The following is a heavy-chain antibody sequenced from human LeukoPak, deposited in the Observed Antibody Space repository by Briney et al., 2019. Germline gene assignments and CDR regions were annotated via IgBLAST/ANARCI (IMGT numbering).Heavy chain of an antibody. V-gene: IGHV4-34*01. CDR3: ARLWFGELVTDS. Sequence: SETLSLTCAVYGGSFSDYYWSWIRQPPGKGLEWIGEINHSGSTNYNPSLKSRVTISVDTSKNQFSLKLSSVTAADTAVYYCARLWFGELVTDSWGQGTLVTVSS. D-gene: IGHD3-10*01. CDR1: GGSFSDYY. CDR2: INHSGST. J-gene: IGHJ4*02.